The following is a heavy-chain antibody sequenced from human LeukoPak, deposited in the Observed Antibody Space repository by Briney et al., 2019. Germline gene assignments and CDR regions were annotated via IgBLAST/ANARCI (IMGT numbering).Heavy chain of an antibody. V-gene: IGHV3-48*01. CDR1: GFTFSNYN. Sequence: PGGSLRLSCAASGFTFSNYNMHWVRQAPGKGLEWVSYISSSSSSIHYADSVKGRFTISRDNSKNTLYLHVNSLRPEDTAVYYCARTPGERYCSGGSCYFHYYYMDVWGKGTTVTVS. J-gene: IGHJ6*03. CDR2: ISSSSSSI. D-gene: IGHD2-15*01. CDR3: ARTPGERYCSGGSCYFHYYYMDV.